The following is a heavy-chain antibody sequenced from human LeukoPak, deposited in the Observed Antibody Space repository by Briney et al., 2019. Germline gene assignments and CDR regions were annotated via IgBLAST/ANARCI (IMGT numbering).Heavy chain of an antibody. CDR1: GFTFSSYA. Sequence: GGSLRLSCAASGFTFSSYAMSWVRQAPGKGLEWVSAISGSGGSTYYADSVKGRFTISRDNSTNTLYLQMNSLRAEDTAVYYCARLRYFDWLLQTMYYFDYWGQGTLVTVSS. D-gene: IGHD3-9*01. J-gene: IGHJ4*02. V-gene: IGHV3-23*01. CDR3: ARLRYFDWLLQTMYYFDY. CDR2: ISGSGGST.